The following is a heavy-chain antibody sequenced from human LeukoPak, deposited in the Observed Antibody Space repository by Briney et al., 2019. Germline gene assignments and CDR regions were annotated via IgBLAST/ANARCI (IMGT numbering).Heavy chain of an antibody. D-gene: IGHD3-10*01. J-gene: IGHJ4*02. CDR2: IIPIFGTA. V-gene: IGHV1-69*05. CDR1: GGTFSSYA. CDR3: AGDPREFGELSYY. Sequence: SVKVSCKASGGTFSSYAISWVRQAPGQGLEWMGGIIPIFGTANYAQKFQGRVTITTDESTSTAYMELSSLRSEDTAVYYCAGDPREFGELSYYWGQGTLVTVSS.